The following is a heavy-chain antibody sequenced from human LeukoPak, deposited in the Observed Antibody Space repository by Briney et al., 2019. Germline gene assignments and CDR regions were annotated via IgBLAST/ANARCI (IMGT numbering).Heavy chain of an antibody. J-gene: IGHJ4*02. CDR2: IYYSGST. D-gene: IGHD5-12*01. CDR1: GFTFSSYA. V-gene: IGHV4-39*01. Sequence: GSLRLSCAASGFTFSSYAMSWVRQAPGKGLEWIGSIYYSGSTYYNPSLKSRVTISVDTSKNQFSLKLSSVTAADTAVYYCARGSPRRYIVATIGFDYWGQGTLVTVSS. CDR3: ARGSPRRYIVATIGFDY.